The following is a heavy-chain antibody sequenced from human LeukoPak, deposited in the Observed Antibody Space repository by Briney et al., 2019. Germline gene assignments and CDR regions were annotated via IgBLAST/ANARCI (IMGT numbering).Heavy chain of an antibody. CDR3: AREAATEPHYYYYMDV. Sequence: SETLSLTCTVSGYFISSGYYWGWIRQPPGKGLQWIGSIHHSGSTYYNPSLKSRVTISVDTSKNQFSLKLSSVTAADTAVYYCAREAATEPHYYYYMDVWGKGTTVTASS. CDR2: IHHSGST. CDR1: GYFISSGYY. D-gene: IGHD1-14*01. J-gene: IGHJ6*03. V-gene: IGHV4-38-2*02.